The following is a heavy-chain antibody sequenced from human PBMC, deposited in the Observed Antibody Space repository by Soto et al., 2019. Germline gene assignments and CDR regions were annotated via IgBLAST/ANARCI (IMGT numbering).Heavy chain of an antibody. CDR1: GGAIPGYY. V-gene: IGHV4-59*01. CDR3: SRERGAVASTADAFDI. Sequence: GTLCLTVNVSGGAIPGYYWNWIRQPPGKGLEWIGYVYFSGSTKYNPSLKSRVTILVDMSKNQFSLRLTSVTSADTAVYYCSRERGAVASTADAFDIWGQGTMVTVSS. D-gene: IGHD6-19*01. CDR2: VYFSGST. J-gene: IGHJ3*02.